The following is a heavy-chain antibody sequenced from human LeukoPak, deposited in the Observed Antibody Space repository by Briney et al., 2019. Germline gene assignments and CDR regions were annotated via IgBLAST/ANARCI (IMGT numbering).Heavy chain of an antibody. V-gene: IGHV2-5*02. CDR2: IFWDDDT. Sequence: ESGPTLVKPTQTLTVTCTVSGFSLTTSGVSVGLFRQPPGKAPEWLALIFWDDDTRYSPSLESRLTITKDTSKNQVVLTMTNMDPVDTATYYCAQTDESRYFDWFDYWGQGTLVTVSS. D-gene: IGHD3-9*01. CDR1: GFSLTTSGVS. J-gene: IGHJ4*02. CDR3: AQTDESRYFDWFDY.